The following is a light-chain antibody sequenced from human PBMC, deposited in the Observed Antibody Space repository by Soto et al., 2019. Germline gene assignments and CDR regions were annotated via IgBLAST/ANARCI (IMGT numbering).Light chain of an antibody. J-gene: IGKJ2*01. V-gene: IGKV3-15*01. CDR3: QQYNNWPQT. CDR1: QSVSSSY. CDR2: GAS. Sequence: EMVMTQSPATLSVSPGERATLSCRASQSVSSSYLAWYQQKPGQAPRLLIYGASTRATGIPARFSGSGSGTEFTLTISSLQSEDFEVYYCQQYNNWPQTFGQGTKLEIK.